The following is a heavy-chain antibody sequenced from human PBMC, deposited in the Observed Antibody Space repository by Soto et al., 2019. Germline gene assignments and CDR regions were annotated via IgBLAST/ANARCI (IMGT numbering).Heavy chain of an antibody. CDR2: ISARGGSS. CDR1: GFSFSSYA. J-gene: IGHJ4*02. D-gene: IGHD5-12*01. V-gene: IGHV3-23*01. Sequence: EVQLLESGGGLVQPGGSLRLSCAASGFSFSSYAMVWVRQAPGKGLEWVSVISARGGSSYFADSVKGRFTISRDNSQNVLSLEMNSLRAEDTAIYFCAKGSIEYSASVDNWGQGNLVLVSS. CDR3: AKGSIEYSASVDN.